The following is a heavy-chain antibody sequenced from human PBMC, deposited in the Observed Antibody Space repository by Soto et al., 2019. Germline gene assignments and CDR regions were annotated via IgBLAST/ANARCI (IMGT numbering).Heavy chain of an antibody. CDR3: ATALTAGTCYNYGLDV. Sequence: QVHLVQSGAEVKKPGSSVNISCKASGGTFGTYGLNWVRQFPGQGLEWMGGIIPASDTENYAQKFQGRVTVTADKSTNIAHMQMDSLTSDDTAVYYCATALTAGTCYNYGLDVWGQGTTVTV. CDR2: IIPASDTE. V-gene: IGHV1-69*14. CDR1: GGTFGTYG. J-gene: IGHJ6*02. D-gene: IGHD3-9*01.